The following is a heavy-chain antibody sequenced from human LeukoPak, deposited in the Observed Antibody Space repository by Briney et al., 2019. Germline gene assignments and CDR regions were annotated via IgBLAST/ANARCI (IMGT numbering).Heavy chain of an antibody. V-gene: IGHV4-31*03. D-gene: IGHD4-17*01. J-gene: IGHJ4*02. CDR2: IYYSGGT. Sequence: SQTLSLTCTVSGGSINSGGYYWSWIRQHPGTGLEWIGHIYYSGGTYYNPSLKSRVITSVDTSKNQFSLTLTSVTAADTAVYYCATVRYYGDYFFDYWGQGTLVTVSS. CDR1: GGSINSGGYY. CDR3: ATVRYYGDYFFDY.